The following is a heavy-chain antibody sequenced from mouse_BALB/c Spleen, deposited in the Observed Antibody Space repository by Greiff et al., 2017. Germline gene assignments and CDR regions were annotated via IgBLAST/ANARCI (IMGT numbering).Heavy chain of an antibody. CDR2: ISSGSSTI. D-gene: IGHD2-4*01. CDR3: ARGDYDEFAY. CDR1: GFTFSSFG. Sequence: EVKLMESGGGLVQPGGSRKLSCAASGFTFSSFGMHWVRQAPEKGLEWVAYISSGSSTIYYADTVKGRFTISRDNPKNTLFLQMTSLRSEDTAMYYCARGDYDEFAYWGQGTLVTVSA. J-gene: IGHJ3*01. V-gene: IGHV5-17*02.